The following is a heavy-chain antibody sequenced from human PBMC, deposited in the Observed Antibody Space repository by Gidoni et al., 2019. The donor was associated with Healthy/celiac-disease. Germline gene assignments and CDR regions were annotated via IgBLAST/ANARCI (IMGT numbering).Heavy chain of an antibody. D-gene: IGHD6-6*01. V-gene: IGHV4-39*01. CDR1: GGSISSSSYS. J-gene: IGHJ5*02. Sequence: QLQLQESGPGLVKPSETLSLTCTVSGGSISSSSYSWGWIRQPPGKGLEWIGSIYYSGSTYDNPSLKSRVTISVDTSKNQFSLKLSSVTAADTAVYDCARHRLEIAARFCPMGCAANWFDPWGQGTLVTVSS. CDR3: ARHRLEIAARFCPMGCAANWFDP. CDR2: IYYSGST.